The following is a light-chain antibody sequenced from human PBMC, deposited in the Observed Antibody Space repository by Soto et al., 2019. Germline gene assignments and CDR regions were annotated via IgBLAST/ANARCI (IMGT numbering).Light chain of an antibody. CDR1: SSNIGNNA. CDR3: EAWDDSMKGPV. V-gene: IGLV1-44*01. J-gene: IGLJ2*01. Sequence: QSVLTQPPSASGTPGQRVTISSSGSSSNIGNNAVNWYQQLPGTAPKLLIYSNNQRPSGVPDRFSGSKSGTSASLAISGLQSEDEAEYYCEAWDDSMKGPVFGGGTKLTVL. CDR2: SNN.